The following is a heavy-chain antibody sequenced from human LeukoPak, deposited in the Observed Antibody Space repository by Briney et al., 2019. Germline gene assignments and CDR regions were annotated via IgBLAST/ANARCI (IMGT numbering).Heavy chain of an antibody. Sequence: SVKVSCKASGYTFTSYYMHWVRQAPGQGLEWMGIINPSGGSTSYAQKFQGRVTMTRDTSTSTVYMELSSLRSEDTAVYYCARDGTAAGISHWFDPWGQGTLVTVSS. CDR2: INPSGGST. D-gene: IGHD6-13*01. J-gene: IGHJ5*02. V-gene: IGHV1-46*01. CDR3: ARDGTAAGISHWFDP. CDR1: GYTFTSYY.